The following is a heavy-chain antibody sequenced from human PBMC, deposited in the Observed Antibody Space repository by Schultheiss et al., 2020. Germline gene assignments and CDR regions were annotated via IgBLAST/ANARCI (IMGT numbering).Heavy chain of an antibody. J-gene: IGHJ4*02. CDR1: GGSISSSSYY. V-gene: IGHV4-39*07. CDR2: IYYSGST. D-gene: IGHD2-2*01. CDR3: ARVRPGDY. Sequence: SETLSLTCTVSGGSISSSSYYWGWIRQPPGKGLEWIGSIYYSGSTYHNPSLKSRVTISVDTSKNQFSLKLSSVTAADTAVYYCARVRPGDYWGQGTLVTVSS.